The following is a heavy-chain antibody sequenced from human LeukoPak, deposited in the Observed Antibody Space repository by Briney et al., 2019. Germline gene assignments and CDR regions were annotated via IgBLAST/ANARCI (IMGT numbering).Heavy chain of an antibody. CDR2: IRDRANSYTT. CDR3: ARVGNSGGYYYPLDY. V-gene: IGHV3-72*01. CDR1: GGSISSSNW. D-gene: IGHD3-22*01. J-gene: IGHJ4*02. Sequence: GTLSLTCAVSGGSISSSNWWSWVRQPPGKGLEWVGRIRDRANSYTTEYAASVKDRFTFSRDDSKNSVYLQMNSLKTEDTAVYYCARVGNSGGYYYPLDYWGQGTLVTVSS.